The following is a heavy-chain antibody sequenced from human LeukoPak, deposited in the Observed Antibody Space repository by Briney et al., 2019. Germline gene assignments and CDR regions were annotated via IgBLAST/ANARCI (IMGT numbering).Heavy chain of an antibody. CDR1: GGSISSYY. D-gene: IGHD3-22*01. CDR3: ARSYDSTGGFDY. Sequence: SETLSLTCTVSGGSISSYYWSWIRQPPGKGLEWIGYIYYSGSTNYNPSLKSRVTISVDTSKNQFSLKLSSVTAADTAVYYCARSYDSTGGFDYWGQGTLVTVSS. J-gene: IGHJ4*02. V-gene: IGHV4-59*08. CDR2: IYYSGST.